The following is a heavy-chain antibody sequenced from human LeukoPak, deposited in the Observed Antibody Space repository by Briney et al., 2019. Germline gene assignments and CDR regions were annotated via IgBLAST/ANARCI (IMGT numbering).Heavy chain of an antibody. V-gene: IGHV4-39*01. D-gene: IGHD1-26*01. J-gene: IGHJ3*02. CDR3: ARGRATLYAFDI. CDR2: IYYSGST. CDR1: GGSISSSSYY. Sequence: PSETLSLTCTVSGGSISSSSYYWGWIRQPPGKGLEWIGSIYYSGSTYYNPSLKSRVTISVDTSKNQFSLKLSSVTAADTAVYYCARGRATLYAFDIWGQGTMVTVSS.